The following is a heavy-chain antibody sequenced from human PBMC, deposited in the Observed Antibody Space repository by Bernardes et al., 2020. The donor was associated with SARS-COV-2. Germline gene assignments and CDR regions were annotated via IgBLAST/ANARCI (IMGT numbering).Heavy chain of an antibody. Sequence: GCTLRRSCAASGFAFRRYAMSWVRQAPGKGLEWVANIKQDGSEKYYVDSVKGRFTISRDNAKNSVYVQMSSLRAEDTAVYYCARDRGRAPFMYWHFDLWGRG. CDR2: IKQDGSEK. D-gene: IGHD3-10*01. J-gene: IGHJ2*01. V-gene: IGHV3-7*01. CDR1: GFAFRRYA. CDR3: ARDRGRAPFMYWHFDL.